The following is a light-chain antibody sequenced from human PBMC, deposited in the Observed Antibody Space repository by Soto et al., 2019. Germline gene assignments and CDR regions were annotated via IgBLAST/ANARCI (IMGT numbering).Light chain of an antibody. CDR1: QSISSSN. J-gene: IGKJ1*01. CDR2: GAS. V-gene: IGKV3-15*01. Sequence: EIVLTQSPGTLSLSPGERATLSCRASQSISSSNLAWYQQKPGQAPRLLIYGASTRATGIPARFSGGGSGTEFTLTISSLQSEDFAVYYCQQYNDWPRTFGQGTKVDIK. CDR3: QQYNDWPRT.